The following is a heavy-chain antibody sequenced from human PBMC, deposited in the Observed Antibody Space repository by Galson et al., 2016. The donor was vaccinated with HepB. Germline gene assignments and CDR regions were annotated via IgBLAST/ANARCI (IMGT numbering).Heavy chain of an antibody. J-gene: IGHJ6*04. CDR2: ISRSGDST. Sequence: WVRQAPGKGLEVVSSISRSGDSTDYADSVKGRFTISRDNFKNTLSLQMNSLRAEDTAVYYCVQGSTAPAVWGKGTTVTVSS. D-gene: IGHD1-26*01. CDR3: VQGSTAPAV. V-gene: IGHV3-23*01.